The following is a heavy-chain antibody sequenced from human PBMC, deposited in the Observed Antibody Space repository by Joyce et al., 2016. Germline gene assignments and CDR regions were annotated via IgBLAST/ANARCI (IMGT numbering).Heavy chain of an antibody. D-gene: IGHD3-3*01. CDR1: GFTFGHYG. CDR2: IASEGRNE. J-gene: IGHJ6*01. CDR3: ARDGVTNYNRWSGSSLEYYYGMDV. Sequence: QVQLVESGGGVVQPGGSLRLSCAASGFTFGHYGMHWVRQAPGKGLEGVAVIASEGRNEDYGDSVKGRFTISRDNSKKTVYLQMNSLRTEDTAVYYCARDGVTNYNRWSGSSLEYYYGMDVWGQGTTVAVSS. V-gene: IGHV3-30*03.